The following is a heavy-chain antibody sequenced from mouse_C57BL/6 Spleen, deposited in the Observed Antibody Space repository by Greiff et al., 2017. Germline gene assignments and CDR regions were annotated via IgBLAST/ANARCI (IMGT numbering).Heavy chain of an antibody. Sequence: VQLQQSGPELVKPGASVKISCKASGYSFTGYYMNWVKQSPDKSLEWIGAINPSTGGTTYNQKFKAKATLTVDKSSSTDYMQLKSLTSEDSAIYYCAWATGRENNAMDYWGQGTTVTVSS. CDR2: INPSTGGT. D-gene: IGHD3-1*01. J-gene: IGHJ4*01. CDR1: GYSFTGYY. V-gene: IGHV1-42*01. CDR3: AWATGRENNAMDY.